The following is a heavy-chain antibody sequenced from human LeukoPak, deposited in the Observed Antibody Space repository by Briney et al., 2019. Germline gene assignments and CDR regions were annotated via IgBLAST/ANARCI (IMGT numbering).Heavy chain of an antibody. D-gene: IGHD2-21*02. J-gene: IGHJ5*02. CDR3: ARAVVVTEPNWFDP. V-gene: IGHV1-69*13. CDR2: IIPIFGTA. Sequence: ASVKVSCKASGYTFTSYYMHWVRQAPGQGLEWMGGIIPIFGTANYAQKFQGRVTITADESTSTAYMELSSLRSEDTAVYYCARAVVVTEPNWFDPWGQGTLVTVSS. CDR1: GYTFTSYY.